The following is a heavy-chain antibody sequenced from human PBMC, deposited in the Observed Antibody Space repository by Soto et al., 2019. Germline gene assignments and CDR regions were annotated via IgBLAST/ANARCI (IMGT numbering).Heavy chain of an antibody. CDR2: IYYSGST. CDR1: GGSISSGGYF. V-gene: IGHV4-30-4*01. CDR3: AREEVTMVRGVKHYYYGMDV. J-gene: IGHJ6*02. D-gene: IGHD3-10*01. Sequence: SETLSVTCTVSGGSISSGGYFWSWVRQPPGKGLEWIGYIYYSGSTYYNPSLKSRVTISVDTSKNQFSLKLSSVTAADTAVYYCAREEVTMVRGVKHYYYGMDVWGQGTTVT.